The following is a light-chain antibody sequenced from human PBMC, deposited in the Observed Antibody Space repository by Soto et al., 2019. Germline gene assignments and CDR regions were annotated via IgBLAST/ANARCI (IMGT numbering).Light chain of an antibody. CDR1: SSNIGAGYD. CDR2: GNS. Sequence: QSVLTQPPSVSGAPGQRVTISCTGSSSNIGAGYDVHWYQQLPGTAPKLLIYGNSNRPSGVPDRFSGSKSGTSASLAITGLQDEDEADYYCQSYDSSLSVLYVFGTGIKVTVL. V-gene: IGLV1-40*01. J-gene: IGLJ1*01. CDR3: QSYDSSLSVLYV.